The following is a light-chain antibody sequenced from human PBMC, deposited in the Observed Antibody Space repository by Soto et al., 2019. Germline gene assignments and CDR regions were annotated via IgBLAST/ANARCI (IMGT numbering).Light chain of an antibody. CDR3: QQYNNWPPGFT. CDR2: GAS. CDR1: QSVSSN. J-gene: IGKJ3*01. V-gene: IGKV3-15*01. Sequence: EIVMTQSPATLSVSPGERATLSCRASQSVSSNLAWYQQKPGQAPRLLIYGASTRATGIPARFSGSGSGTYVTLTISSLQSEDFAVYYCQQYNNWPPGFTFGPGTKVDIK.